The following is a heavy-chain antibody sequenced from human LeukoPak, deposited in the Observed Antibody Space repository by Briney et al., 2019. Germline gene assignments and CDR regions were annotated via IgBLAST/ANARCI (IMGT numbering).Heavy chain of an antibody. CDR3: AGYSSGWYMDY. D-gene: IGHD6-19*01. CDR2: INSDGSIT. CDR1: GFTFSSYW. Sequence: GGSLRLSCAASGFTFSSYWMHWVRQAPGKGLVWVARINSDGSITNYADSVKGRFTISRDNAKNTLYLQVNSLRAEDTAVYYCAGYSSGWYMDYWGQGTLVTVSS. V-gene: IGHV3-74*01. J-gene: IGHJ4*02.